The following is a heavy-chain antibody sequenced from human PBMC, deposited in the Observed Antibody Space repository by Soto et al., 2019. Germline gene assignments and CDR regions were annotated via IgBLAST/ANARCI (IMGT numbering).Heavy chain of an antibody. CDR1: GYTFTTYD. V-gene: IGHV1-18*01. D-gene: IGHD2-8*01. J-gene: IGHJ6*02. CDR2: ISTYNGDT. Sequence: QVQLVQSGAEVKKPGASVKVSCKASGYTFTTYDISWVRQAPGQVLEWMGRISTYNGDTNYPQSLQGRLTMTTDTSTTTAYMELRSLTSDDTAVYYCARDPYHVLMVNAPNLYGMDVWGQGTTVIVSS. CDR3: ARDPYHVLMVNAPNLYGMDV.